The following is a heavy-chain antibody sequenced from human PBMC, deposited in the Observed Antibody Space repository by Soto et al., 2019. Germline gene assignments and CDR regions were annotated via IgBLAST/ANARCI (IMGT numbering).Heavy chain of an antibody. J-gene: IGHJ6*02. CDR3: ARDPASSMDV. CDR1: GYTFSSHG. Sequence: QVQLVESGGGVVQPGTSLRLSCAASGYTFSSHGMHWVRQAPGKGLEWVAVIWYDGSKKYYAGSVKGRFTISRDDSKKPLYLEMNNLRAEDTAMYYCARDPASSMDVWGQGTTVIVSS. V-gene: IGHV3-33*01. CDR2: IWYDGSKK. D-gene: IGHD6-25*01.